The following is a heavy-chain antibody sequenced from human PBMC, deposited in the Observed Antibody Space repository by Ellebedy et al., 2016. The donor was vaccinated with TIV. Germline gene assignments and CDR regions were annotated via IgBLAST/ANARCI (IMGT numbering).Heavy chain of an antibody. J-gene: IGHJ4*02. D-gene: IGHD6-19*01. CDR1: GLNFSNYA. V-gene: IGHV3-64*04. CDR2: VSGNGVNT. CDR3: AGPYSGGWFGPGY. Sequence: GESLKISXSASGLNFSNYALQWVRQAPGKGLEYVSLVSGNGVNTYYADSVKGRFTISRDNAKNSLYLQMNSLRTDDTAVYYCAGPYSGGWFGPGYWGQGTLVTVSS.